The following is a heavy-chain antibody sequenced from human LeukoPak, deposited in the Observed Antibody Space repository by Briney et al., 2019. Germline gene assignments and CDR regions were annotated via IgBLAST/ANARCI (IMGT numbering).Heavy chain of an antibody. CDR3: VRQPPGVYDTTQNWFDP. D-gene: IGHD3-22*01. CDR2: IAPSDSYT. CDR1: GYSFPGYW. J-gene: IGHJ5*02. Sequence: HGESLKISCKVSGYSFPGYWITWVRQVPGKGLEWMGRIAPSDSYTNYNPSFEGHVTMSVEKSITTVYLQWSSLKASDTAMYYCVRQPPGVYDTTQNWFDPWGQGTLVTVSS. V-gene: IGHV5-10-1*01.